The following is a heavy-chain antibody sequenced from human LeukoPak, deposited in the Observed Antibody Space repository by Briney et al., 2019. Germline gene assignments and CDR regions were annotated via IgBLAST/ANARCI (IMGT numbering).Heavy chain of an antibody. D-gene: IGHD6-13*01. CDR3: ANIIAAAGTDY. CDR1: GFTFSSYG. J-gene: IGHJ4*02. CDR2: ISYDGSNK. Sequence: GGSLRLSCAASGFTFSSYGMHWVRQAPGKGLEWVAVISYDGSNKYYADSVKGRFTISRDNSKNTLYLQMNSLRAEDTAVYYCANIIAAAGTDYWGQGTLVTVSS. V-gene: IGHV3-30*18.